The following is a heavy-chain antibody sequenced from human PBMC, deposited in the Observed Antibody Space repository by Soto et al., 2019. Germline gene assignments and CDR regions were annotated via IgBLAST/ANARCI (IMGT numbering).Heavy chain of an antibody. D-gene: IGHD4-17*01. CDR3: ARDLHDYGDYTDASDI. CDR1: GFTFSSYA. J-gene: IGHJ3*02. V-gene: IGHV3-64*01. CDR2: ISSNGGST. Sequence: EVQLVESGGGLFQPGGSLRLSCAASGFTFSSYAMHWVRQAPGKGLDYVSAISSNGGSTYYANSVMGRFTISRDNSKNTLSLQMGSLRAEDMAVYYCARDLHDYGDYTDASDIWGQGTMVTVSS.